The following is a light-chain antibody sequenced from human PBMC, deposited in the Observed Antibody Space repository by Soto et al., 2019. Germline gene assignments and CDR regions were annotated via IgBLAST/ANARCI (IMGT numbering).Light chain of an antibody. V-gene: IGKV3-20*01. J-gene: IGKJ1*01. CDR1: LSVSSSY. Sequence: EIVLTQSPGTLSLSPGERTTISCRASLSVSSSYLVWYQQKLGQAPRLLIYGASSRATGIPDRFSGSGSGTDFTLTISRLEPEDFAVYYCQQYGSSPKTFGQGTKVDIK. CDR3: QQYGSSPKT. CDR2: GAS.